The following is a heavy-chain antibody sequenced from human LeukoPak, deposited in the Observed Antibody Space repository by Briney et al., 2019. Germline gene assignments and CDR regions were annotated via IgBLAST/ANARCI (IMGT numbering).Heavy chain of an antibody. CDR3: ATQRGSYLWGTDFDY. CDR1: GYSFTDYS. V-gene: IGHV1-2*02. J-gene: IGHJ4*02. CDR2: INPNSGDT. Sequence: GASVKVSCKASGYSFTDYSMHWVRQAPGQGLEWMGWINPNSGDTKYSQKFQGRVTMTRDTSISTAYMELSRLRSDDTAVYYCATQRGSYLWGTDFDYWGQGTLVTVSS. D-gene: IGHD3-16*01.